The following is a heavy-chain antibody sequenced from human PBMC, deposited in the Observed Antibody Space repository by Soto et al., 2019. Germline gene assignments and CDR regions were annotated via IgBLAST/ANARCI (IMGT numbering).Heavy chain of an antibody. D-gene: IGHD6-19*01. Sequence: QVDLVQSGAEVKKPGASVTISCKASGSAITRYYIHWVRQAPGRGLEWMGIINPGGGSASNAQKFQDRVTIAKDTSTGTVYMDLRSLRTEDTAVYYCARDTSGWSLNGLDVWGQGTTVNVSS. CDR2: INPGGGSA. CDR3: ARDTSGWSLNGLDV. J-gene: IGHJ6*02. CDR1: GSAITRYY. V-gene: IGHV1-46*01.